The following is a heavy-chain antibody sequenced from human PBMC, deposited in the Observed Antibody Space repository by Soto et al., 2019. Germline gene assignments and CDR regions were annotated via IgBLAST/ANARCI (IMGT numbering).Heavy chain of an antibody. V-gene: IGHV1-69*13. J-gene: IGHJ5*02. CDR1: GGTFSNYG. CDR2: VIPLFGAA. D-gene: IGHD3-22*01. CDR3: AREQHDPYDASGYYFNWFEP. Sequence: ASVKVSCKASGGTFSNYGINWVRQAPGQGLEWMGGVIPLFGAANYAQKFQGRVTITADASTSMVYMQLSSLRSEDTAVYYCAREQHDPYDASGYYFNWFEPWGQGTLVTVS.